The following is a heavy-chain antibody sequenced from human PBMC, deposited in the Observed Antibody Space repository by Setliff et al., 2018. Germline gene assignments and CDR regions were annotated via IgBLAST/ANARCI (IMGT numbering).Heavy chain of an antibody. Sequence: ETLSLTCTVSGGSISSSSYYWGWIRQPPGKGLEWVANIKQDGSEKYYVDSVKGRFTISRDNAKNSLYLQMDSLRAEDTAVYYCARDGGEYWGQGTLVTVSS. CDR1: GGSISSSSYY. J-gene: IGHJ4*02. CDR2: IKQDGSEK. D-gene: IGHD3-16*01. CDR3: ARDGGEY. V-gene: IGHV3-7*01.